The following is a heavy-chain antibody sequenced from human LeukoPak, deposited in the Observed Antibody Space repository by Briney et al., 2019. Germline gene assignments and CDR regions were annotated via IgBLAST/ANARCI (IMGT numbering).Heavy chain of an antibody. J-gene: IGHJ4*02. Sequence: GGSLRLSCAASGFTFSSYAMHWVRQAPGKGLEWVAVISYDGSNKYYADSVKGRFTISRDNSKNTLYLQMNSLRAEDTAVYYCARGTQVVVAATAYWGQGTLVTVSS. CDR2: ISYDGSNK. D-gene: IGHD2-15*01. CDR1: GFTFSSYA. CDR3: ARGTQVVVAATAY. V-gene: IGHV3-30-3*01.